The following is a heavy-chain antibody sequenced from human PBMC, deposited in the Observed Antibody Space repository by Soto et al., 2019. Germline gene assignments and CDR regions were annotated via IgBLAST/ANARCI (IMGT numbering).Heavy chain of an antibody. CDR1: GGSISSGDYY. CDR2: IYYSGST. J-gene: IGHJ5*02. CDR3: ASSAITVTTGDWFDP. Sequence: SETLSLTCTVSGGSISSGDYYWSWIRQPPGKGLEWIGYIYYSGSTYYNPSLKSRVTISVDTSKNQFSLKLSSVTAADTAVYYCASSAITVTTGDWFDPWGQGTLVTVSS. V-gene: IGHV4-30-4*01. D-gene: IGHD4-17*01.